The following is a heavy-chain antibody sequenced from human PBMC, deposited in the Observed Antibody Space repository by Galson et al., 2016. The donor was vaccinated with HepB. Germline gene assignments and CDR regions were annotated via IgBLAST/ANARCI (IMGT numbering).Heavy chain of an antibody. J-gene: IGHJ5*02. Sequence: SLRLSCAGFGFTFSRSGLNWVRQAPGKGLEWVAGIGGSGGGTHYADSVRGRFTISRDNSMNTLYLQMNSLRAEDTAIYYCTKDQLIVIVPAAGNWFDPWGQGTLVTVSS. CDR1: GFTFSRSG. D-gene: IGHD2-2*01. CDR3: TKDQLIVIVPAAGNWFDP. CDR2: IGGSGGGT. V-gene: IGHV3-23*01.